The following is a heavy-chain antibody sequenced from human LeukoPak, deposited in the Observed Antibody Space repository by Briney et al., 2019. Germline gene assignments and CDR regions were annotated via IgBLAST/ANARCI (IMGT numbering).Heavy chain of an antibody. CDR3: TRVRGDYADY. D-gene: IGHD2-21*02. CDR2: IYNSGST. V-gene: IGHV4-59*01. J-gene: IGHJ4*02. Sequence: SETLSLTCTVSGGSISSYYWSRIRQPPGKGLEWIGYIYNSGSTNYNPSLKSRVTISVDTSKNQFSLKLSSVTAADTAVYYCTRVRGDYADYWGQGTLVTVSS. CDR1: GGSISSYY.